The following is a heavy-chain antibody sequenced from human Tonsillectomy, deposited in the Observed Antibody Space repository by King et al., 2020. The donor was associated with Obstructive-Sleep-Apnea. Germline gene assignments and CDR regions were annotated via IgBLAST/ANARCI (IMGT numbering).Heavy chain of an antibody. CDR1: GFTFNNYA. D-gene: IGHD3-10*01. CDR3: AKDLNHYGSGRFDY. CDR2: ISSSGGRT. V-gene: IGHV3-23*04. Sequence: VQLVESGGGLVQPGGSLRLFCAASGFTFNNYAMTWVRRAPGEGLEWVSGISSSGGRTFYADSVKGRFTVSRDNSRNTLYLQMNSLRAEDTAVYYCAKDLNHYGSGRFDYWGQGTLVTVSS. J-gene: IGHJ4*02.